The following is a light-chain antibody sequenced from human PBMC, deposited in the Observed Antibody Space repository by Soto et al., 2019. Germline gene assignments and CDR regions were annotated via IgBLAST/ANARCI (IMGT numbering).Light chain of an antibody. CDR2: GAS. CDR3: QQYNNWSPYT. J-gene: IGKJ2*01. CDR1: QSVSSN. Sequence: EIVMTQSPATLSVSPGERATLSCRASQSVSSNLAWYQQKSGQAPRLLIYGASTRATGIPARFSGSGSGTEFTLTISSLQSEDFAVYYWQQYNNWSPYTFGQGTKLEIK. V-gene: IGKV3-15*01.